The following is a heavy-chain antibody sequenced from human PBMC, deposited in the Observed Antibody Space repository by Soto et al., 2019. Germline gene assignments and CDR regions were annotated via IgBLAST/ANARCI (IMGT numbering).Heavy chain of an antibody. Sequence: SETLSLTCAVYGGSFSGYYWSWIRQPPGKGLEWIGEINHSGSTNYNPSLKSRVTISVDTSKNQFSLKLSSVTAADMAVYYCARNLYYYDSSGYYRVAYYFDYWGQGTLVTVSS. D-gene: IGHD3-22*01. CDR2: INHSGST. J-gene: IGHJ4*02. CDR3: ARNLYYYDSSGYYRVAYYFDY. V-gene: IGHV4-34*01. CDR1: GGSFSGYY.